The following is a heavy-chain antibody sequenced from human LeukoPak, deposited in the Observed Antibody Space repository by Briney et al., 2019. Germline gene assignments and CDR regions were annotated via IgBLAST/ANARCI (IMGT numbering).Heavy chain of an antibody. CDR2: IYHSGST. CDR3: ARERGTGYYYYYGMDV. CDR1: GYSISSGYY. Sequence: SETLSLTCAVSGYSISSGYYWGWIRQPPGKGLEWIGSIYHSGSTYYSPSLKSRVTISVDTSKNQFSLKLSSVTAADTAVYYCARERGTGYYYYYGMDVWGKGTTVTVSS. J-gene: IGHJ6*04. D-gene: IGHD1-14*01. V-gene: IGHV4-38-2*02.